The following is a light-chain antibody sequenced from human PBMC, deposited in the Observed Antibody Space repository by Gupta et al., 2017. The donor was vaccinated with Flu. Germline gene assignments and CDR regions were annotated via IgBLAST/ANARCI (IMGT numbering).Light chain of an antibody. V-gene: IGKV3-15*01. CDR3: RQYESWPPVT. CDR2: AAA. Sequence: ASLSVSPGERGSLSCRASQNVNRNLAWYQQRQGQAPRLLVYAAATRDTGIPARFSGSGSGSDFTLTISSRQSEDFAVYYCRQYESWPPVTFGGGTKVDMK. J-gene: IGKJ4*01. CDR1: QNVNRN.